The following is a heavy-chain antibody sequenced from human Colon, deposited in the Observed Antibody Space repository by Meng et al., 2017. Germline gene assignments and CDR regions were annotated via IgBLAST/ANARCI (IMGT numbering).Heavy chain of an antibody. J-gene: IGHJ4*02. D-gene: IGHD6-19*01. CDR3: ATASSIAVAAFDF. CDR2: FDPEEGET. CDR1: GYSLSDVS. Sequence: QVQVEQSGAERKKHGAAVKVPCKVSGYSLSDVSMHWVRQAPGKGLEWVGGFDPEEGETVYAPKFQGRVAMTEDTSTDTAYMEMSSLTSDDTAVYYCATASSIAVAAFDFWGQGSLVTVSS. V-gene: IGHV1-24*01.